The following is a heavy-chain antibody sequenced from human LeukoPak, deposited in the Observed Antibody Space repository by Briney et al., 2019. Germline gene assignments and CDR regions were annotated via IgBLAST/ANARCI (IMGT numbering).Heavy chain of an antibody. CDR3: ARRSSGSYSVGGYYYYMDV. D-gene: IGHD1-26*01. V-gene: IGHV5-51*01. CDR1: GYSFTSYW. J-gene: IGHJ6*03. CDR2: IYPGDSDT. Sequence: GESLKISCKGSGYSFTSYWIGWVRQMPGKGLEWMGIIYPGDSDTRYSPSFQGQVTISANKSISTAYLQWSSLKASDPAMYYCARRSSGSYSVGGYYYYMDVWGKGTTVTVSS.